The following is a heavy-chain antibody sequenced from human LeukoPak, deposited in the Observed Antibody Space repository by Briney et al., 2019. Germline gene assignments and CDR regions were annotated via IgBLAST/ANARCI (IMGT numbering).Heavy chain of an antibody. CDR1: GYTFTSYA. CDR3: ARDNILTGIDY. D-gene: IGHD3-9*01. CDR2: INPGNGNT. V-gene: IGHV1-3*01. J-gene: IGHJ4*02. Sequence: ASVKVSCKASGYTFTSYAIHWVPQAPGQRLEWMGWINPGNGNTKYSQKFQGRVTITRDTSASTAYMELSSLRSEDTAVYYCARDNILTGIDYWGQGTLVTVSS.